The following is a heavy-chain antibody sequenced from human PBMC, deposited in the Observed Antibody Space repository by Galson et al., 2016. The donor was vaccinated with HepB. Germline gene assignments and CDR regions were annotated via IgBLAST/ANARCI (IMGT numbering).Heavy chain of an antibody. Sequence: SLRLSCAASGFTVSNNYMTWVRQAPGKGLEWVSHISSRTRTTYYADSVKGRFTISRDNAKNSLYLQMNSLRDEDTAVYYCASQWVAVDYWGRGTLVTVSS. CDR1: GFTVSNNY. D-gene: IGHD2-15*01. J-gene: IGHJ4*02. CDR2: ISSRTRTT. V-gene: IGHV3-48*02. CDR3: ASQWVAVDY.